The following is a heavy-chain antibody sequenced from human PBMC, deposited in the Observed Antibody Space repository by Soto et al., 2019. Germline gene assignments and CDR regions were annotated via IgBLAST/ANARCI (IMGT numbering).Heavy chain of an antibody. CDR1: GFTFEDYA. V-gene: IGHV3-9*01. CDR2: IGWNSGII. Sequence: EVKMVESGGALVQPGRSLRLSCAVSGFTFEDYAMHWVRQAPGRGLEWVAGIGWNSGIIGYGDSVKGRFAISRDNPKDALYLQMNSLRPEDTALYYCAKDSAPDGGYEGAFEVWGQGTMVIVYS. D-gene: IGHD5-12*01. CDR3: AKDSAPDGGYEGAFEV. J-gene: IGHJ3*01.